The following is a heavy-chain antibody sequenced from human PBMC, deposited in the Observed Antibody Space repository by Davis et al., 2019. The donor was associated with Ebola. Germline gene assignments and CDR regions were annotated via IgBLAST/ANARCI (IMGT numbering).Heavy chain of an antibody. V-gene: IGHV1-18*01. J-gene: IGHJ4*02. CDR1: GYTFSSYG. Sequence: ASVKVSCKASGYTFSSYGISWVRQAPGQGLEWMGWISAYNGNTNYAQKLQGRVTMTTDTSTSTAYMELRSLRSDDTAVYYCARKEGVRYNWNYVDYWGQGTLVTVSS. CDR2: ISAYNGNT. D-gene: IGHD1-20*01. CDR3: ARKEGVRYNWNYVDY.